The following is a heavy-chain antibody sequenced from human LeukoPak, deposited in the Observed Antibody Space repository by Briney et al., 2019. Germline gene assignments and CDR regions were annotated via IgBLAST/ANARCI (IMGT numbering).Heavy chain of an antibody. V-gene: IGHV4-30-2*01. CDR1: GGSISSSSYS. D-gene: IGHD3-22*01. CDR2: IFHTGST. CDR3: ARRAYDTSGYWFDY. J-gene: IGHJ4*02. Sequence: SETLSLTCTVSGGSISSSSYSWSWIRQPPGKGLEWIGYIFHTGSTYYNPSLKSRVTISVDRSKNQFSLNLSSVTAADTAVYYCARRAYDTSGYWFDYWGQGTLVTVSS.